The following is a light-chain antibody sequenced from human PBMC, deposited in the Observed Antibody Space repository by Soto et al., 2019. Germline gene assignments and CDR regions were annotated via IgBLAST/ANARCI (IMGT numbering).Light chain of an antibody. CDR2: GAS. J-gene: IGKJ5*01. V-gene: IGKV3-15*01. Sequence: EIRLTKTQCPLSVSAVEIATLSFTGSQSVTTNFALYQQRPGKAPRLLFYGASIRATAVPARFIASGSGTEFTLTIISRQSEDFAVDYCQQYNSWLVTFGQGTRLEIK. CDR1: QSVTTN. CDR3: QQYNSWLVT.